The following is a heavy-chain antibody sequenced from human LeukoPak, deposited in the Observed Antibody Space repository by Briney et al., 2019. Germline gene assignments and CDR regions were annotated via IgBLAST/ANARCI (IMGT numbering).Heavy chain of an antibody. D-gene: IGHD2-8*02. Sequence: GGSLRLSCAASGFSFNSYWMTWVRQAPGRGLEWVANINPAGSDTYYVDPVKGRFTISGDNAKNLVYLQMNSLRAEDTAVYSCGRFGYCAGCGFWGQGNLV. CDR2: INPAGSDT. V-gene: IGHV3-7*01. J-gene: IGHJ4*02. CDR1: GFSFNSYW. CDR3: GRFGYCAGCGF.